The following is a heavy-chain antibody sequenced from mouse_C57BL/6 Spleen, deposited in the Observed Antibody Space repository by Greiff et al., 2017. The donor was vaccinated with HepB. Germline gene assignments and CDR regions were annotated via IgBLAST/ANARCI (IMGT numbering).Heavy chain of an antibody. CDR2: IRNKANNHAT. CDR1: GFTFSDAW. V-gene: IGHV6-6*01. D-gene: IGHD2-5*01. J-gene: IGHJ1*03. Sequence: DVKLVESGGGLVQPGGSMKLSCAASGFTFSDAWMDWVRQSPEKGLEWVAEIRNKANNHATYYAESVKGRFTISRDDSKSSVYLQMNSLRAEDTGIYYCTRPGYSNYPIWYFDVWGTGTTVTVSS. CDR3: TRPGYSNYPIWYFDV.